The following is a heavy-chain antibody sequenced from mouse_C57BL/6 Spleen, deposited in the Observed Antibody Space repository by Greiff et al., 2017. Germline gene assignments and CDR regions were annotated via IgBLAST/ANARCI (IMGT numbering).Heavy chain of an antibody. V-gene: IGHV2-2*01. CDR1: GFSLTSYG. CDR2: IWSGGST. Sequence: VKLQASGPGLVQPSQSLSITCTVSGFSLTSYGVHWVRQSPGKGLEWLGVIWSGGSTDYNAAFISRLSISKDNSKSQVFFKMNSLQADDTAIYYCARMGYDGYYSYYFDYWGQGTTLTVSS. CDR3: ARMGYDGYYSYYFDY. J-gene: IGHJ2*01. D-gene: IGHD2-3*01.